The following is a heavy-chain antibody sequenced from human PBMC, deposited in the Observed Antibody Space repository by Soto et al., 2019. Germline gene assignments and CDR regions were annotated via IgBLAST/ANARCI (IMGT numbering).Heavy chain of an antibody. V-gene: IGHV1-18*01. D-gene: IGHD3-16*02. J-gene: IGHJ4*02. Sequence: ASVKVSCKASGYTFTSYGISWVRQAPGQGLEWMGWISAYNGNTNYAQKLQGRVTMTTDTSTSTAYMELRSLRSDDTAVYYCARDLGDYIWGSYRYPDYWGQGTLVTVSS. CDR3: ARDLGDYIWGSYRYPDY. CDR1: GYTFTSYG. CDR2: ISAYNGNT.